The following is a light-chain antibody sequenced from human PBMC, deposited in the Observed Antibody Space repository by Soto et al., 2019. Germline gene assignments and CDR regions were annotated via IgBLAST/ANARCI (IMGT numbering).Light chain of an antibody. J-gene: IGKJ4*01. CDR3: QQRSNWPLT. V-gene: IGKV3-11*01. Sequence: EIVLTQSPATLSLSPGERATLSCRASQSVSSYLSCYQQKPGQAPRLLIYDASNSATGIPARFSGSGSGTDFTLTISSLVPEDFAVYYCQQRSNWPLTFGGGTKVEIK. CDR1: QSVSSY. CDR2: DAS.